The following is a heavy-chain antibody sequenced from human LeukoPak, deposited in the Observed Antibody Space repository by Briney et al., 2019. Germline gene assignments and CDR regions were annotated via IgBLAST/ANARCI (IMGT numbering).Heavy chain of an antibody. CDR1: GFTLRSNW. CDR2: IKQDGSHK. Sequence: PGGSLRLSCAASGFTLRSNWMSWVRQAPGKGLEWVANIKQDGSHKNYVDSVKGRFTISRDNAKNSLYLQMNSLRAEDTAVYYCARDRDLGYSSSWYLRDAFDIWGQGTMVTVSS. V-gene: IGHV3-7*01. J-gene: IGHJ3*02. D-gene: IGHD6-13*01. CDR3: ARDRDLGYSSSWYLRDAFDI.